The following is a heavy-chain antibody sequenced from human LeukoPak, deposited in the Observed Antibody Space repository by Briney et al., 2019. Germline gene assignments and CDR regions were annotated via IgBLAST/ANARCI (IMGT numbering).Heavy chain of an antibody. CDR3: ARDIGWTKGPFDY. CDR2: IFHDGRT. V-gene: IGHV4-38-2*01. D-gene: IGHD2-15*01. J-gene: IGHJ4*02. CDR1: GYSISSGYF. Sequence: SETLSLSCEVSGYSISSGYFRAWIRQSPGKGLEVIAGIFHDGRTYYNPSVQSRVTISVDTFRNRFSLKLKSVTAADAAVYYCARDIGWTKGPFDYWGQGTLVTVSS.